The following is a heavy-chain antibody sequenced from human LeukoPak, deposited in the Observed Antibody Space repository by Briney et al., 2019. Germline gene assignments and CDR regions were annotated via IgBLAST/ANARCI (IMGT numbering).Heavy chain of an antibody. CDR1: GFTFSCYA. D-gene: IGHD3-9*01. Sequence: GGSLRLSCSASGFTFSCYAMHWVRQAPGKGLEYVSAISSNGGSTYYADSVKGRFTISRDNSKNTLYLQMSSLRAEDTAVYYCVKESSVYYDILTGFDYWGQGTLVTVSS. CDR2: ISSNGGST. V-gene: IGHV3-64D*06. J-gene: IGHJ4*02. CDR3: VKESSVYYDILTGFDY.